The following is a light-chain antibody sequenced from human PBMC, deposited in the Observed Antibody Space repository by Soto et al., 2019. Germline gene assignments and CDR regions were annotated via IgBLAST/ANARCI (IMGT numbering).Light chain of an antibody. CDR3: QQYYSYPPLT. Sequence: AIRMTQSPSSLSASTGDRVTITCRASQGISSYLAWYQQKPGKAPKLLIYAASTLQSGVPSRFGGSGSGTDFTLTISCLQSEDLATYYCQQYYSYPPLTFGGGTKVEIK. J-gene: IGKJ4*01. CDR1: QGISSY. CDR2: AAS. V-gene: IGKV1-8*01.